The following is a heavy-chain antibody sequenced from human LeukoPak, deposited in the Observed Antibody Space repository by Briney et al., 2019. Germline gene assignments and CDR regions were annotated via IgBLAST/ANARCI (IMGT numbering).Heavy chain of an antibody. CDR2: IEPAGSAT. V-gene: IGHV3-7*01. D-gene: IGHD2-15*01. Sequence: GGSLRLSCGASGFAFSSYWMTWLRQAPGKGLEFVANIEPAGSATYYADSVKGRFTISRDNTKNLLYLQMNSLMAEDSAVYHCGRFGYVSAVDPWGQGALVTVSS. CDR3: GRFGYVSAVDP. J-gene: IGHJ5*02. CDR1: GFAFSSYW.